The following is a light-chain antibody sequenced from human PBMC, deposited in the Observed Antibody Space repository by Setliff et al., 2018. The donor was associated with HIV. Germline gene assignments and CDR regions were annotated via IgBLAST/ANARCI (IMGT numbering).Light chain of an antibody. CDR1: SSDVGSYNL. V-gene: IGLV2-23*02. J-gene: IGLJ1*01. CDR2: EVN. Sequence: QSVLTQPASVSGSPGQSITISCTGTSSDVGSYNLVSWYLQHPGKAPKLMIYEVNKRPSGVSNRFSGSKSGNTASLTISGLQAEDEADYYCCSYAGSYVFGTGTKV. CDR3: CSYAGSYV.